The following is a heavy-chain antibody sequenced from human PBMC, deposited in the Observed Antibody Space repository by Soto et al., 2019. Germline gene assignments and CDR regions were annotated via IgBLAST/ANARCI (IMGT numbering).Heavy chain of an antibody. Sequence: QVQLQESGPGLVKPSQTLSLTCTVSGGSISSGGYYWSWIRQHPWKGLEWIGYIYYSGSTYYNPSLKSRVTISVDTSKNQFSLKLSSVTAADTAVYYCAREGNQQWVPTAIHAFDIWGQGTMVTVSS. CDR3: AREGNQQWVPTAIHAFDI. J-gene: IGHJ3*02. D-gene: IGHD5-18*01. V-gene: IGHV4-31*03. CDR1: GGSISSGGYY. CDR2: IYYSGST.